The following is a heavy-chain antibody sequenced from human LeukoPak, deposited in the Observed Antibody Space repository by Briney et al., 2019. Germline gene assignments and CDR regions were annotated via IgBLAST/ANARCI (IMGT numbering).Heavy chain of an antibody. D-gene: IGHD6-19*01. CDR2: IYYSGST. CDR3: ARRSAVTGYFDN. CDR1: GGSISSYY. J-gene: IGHJ4*02. V-gene: IGHV4-59*08. Sequence: SETLSLTCTVSGGSISSYYWSWIRQPPGKGLEWIGYIYYSGSTKYNPSLKSRVTISVDTSKNQFSLKLSSVTAADTAVYYCARRSAVTGYFDNWGQGTLVTVSS.